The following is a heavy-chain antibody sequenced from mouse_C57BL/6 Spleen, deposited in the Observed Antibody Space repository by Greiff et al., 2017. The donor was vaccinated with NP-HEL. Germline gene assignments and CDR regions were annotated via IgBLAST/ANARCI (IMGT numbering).Heavy chain of an antibody. CDR1: GFTFSDYY. V-gene: IGHV5-12*01. CDR2: ISNGGGST. D-gene: IGHD2-1*01. J-gene: IGHJ1*03. CDR3: ARQRAYYGNYGGYFDV. Sequence: EVMLVESGGGLVQPGGSLKLSCAASGFTFSDYYMYWVRQTPEKRLEWVAYISNGGGSTYYPDTVKGRFTISRANAKNTLYLQMSRLKSEDTAMYYCARQRAYYGNYGGYFDVWGTGTTVTVSS.